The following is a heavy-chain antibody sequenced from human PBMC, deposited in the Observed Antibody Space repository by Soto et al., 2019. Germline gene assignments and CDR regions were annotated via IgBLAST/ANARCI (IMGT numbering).Heavy chain of an antibody. CDR1: GFTFSSYS. Sequence: EVQQVESGGGLVKPGGSLRLSCAASGFTFSSYSMNWVRQAPGKGLEWVSSISSSSSYIYYADSVKGRFTISRDNAKNSLYLQMNSLRAEDTAVYYCARGEPIAAAGPYYYYGMDVWGQGTTVTVSS. CDR2: ISSSSSYI. J-gene: IGHJ6*02. CDR3: ARGEPIAAAGPYYYYGMDV. D-gene: IGHD6-13*01. V-gene: IGHV3-21*01.